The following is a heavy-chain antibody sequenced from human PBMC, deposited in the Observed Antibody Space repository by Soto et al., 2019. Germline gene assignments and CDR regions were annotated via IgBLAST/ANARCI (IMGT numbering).Heavy chain of an antibody. D-gene: IGHD6-19*01. CDR3: AKQAGYSSAPYYYYYYGMDV. CDR1: GFTFSSYA. Sequence: GGSLRLSCAASGFTFSSYAMSWVRQAPGKGLEWVSAISGSGGSTYYADSVKGRFTISRDNSKNTLYLQMNSLRAEDTAVYYCAKQAGYSSAPYYYYYYGMDVWGQGTTVTVSS. V-gene: IGHV3-23*01. J-gene: IGHJ6*02. CDR2: ISGSGGST.